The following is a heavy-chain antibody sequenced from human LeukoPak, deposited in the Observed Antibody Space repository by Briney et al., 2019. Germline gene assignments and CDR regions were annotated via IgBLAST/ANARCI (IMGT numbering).Heavy chain of an antibody. J-gene: IGHJ4*02. CDR2: IYHSGST. CDR3: ASDDYYGSGSYYTHFDY. D-gene: IGHD3-10*01. CDR1: GYSISSGYY. V-gene: IGHV4-38-2*02. Sequence: SETLSLTCTVSGYSISSGYYWGWIRQPPGQGLEWIGSIYHSGSTYYNPSLKSRVTISVDTSKNQFSLKLSSVTAADTAVYYCASDDYYGSGSYYTHFDYWGQGTLVTVSS.